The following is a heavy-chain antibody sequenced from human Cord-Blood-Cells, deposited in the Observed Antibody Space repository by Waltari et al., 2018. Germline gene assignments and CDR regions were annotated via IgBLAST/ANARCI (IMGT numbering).Heavy chain of an antibody. D-gene: IGHD2-2*02. V-gene: IGHV4-38-2*01. CDR1: GYSISSGYY. CDR2: IYHSGST. Sequence: QVQLQESGPGLVKPSETLSLTCAVSGYSISSGYYWGWIRQPPGKGLEWIGSIYHSGSTYYNPSLKGRVTISVDTSKNQCALKLSSVTAADTAVYYCAMNRLGYCSSTSCYRYYFDYWGQGTLVTVSS. CDR3: AMNRLGYCSSTSCYRYYFDY. J-gene: IGHJ4*02.